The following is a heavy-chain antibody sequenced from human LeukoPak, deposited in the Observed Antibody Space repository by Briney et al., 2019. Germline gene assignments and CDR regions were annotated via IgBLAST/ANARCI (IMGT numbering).Heavy chain of an antibody. J-gene: IGHJ4*02. CDR1: GFTFSSYG. CDR2: IKQDGSEK. V-gene: IGHV3-7*01. D-gene: IGHD3/OR15-3a*01. Sequence: GRSLRLSCAASGFTFSSYGMHWVRQAPGKGLEWVANIKQDGSEKYYVDSVKGRFTISRDNAKNSLYLQMNSLRAEDTAVYYCARQTGSGLFILPGGQGTLVTVSS. CDR3: ARQTGSGLFILP.